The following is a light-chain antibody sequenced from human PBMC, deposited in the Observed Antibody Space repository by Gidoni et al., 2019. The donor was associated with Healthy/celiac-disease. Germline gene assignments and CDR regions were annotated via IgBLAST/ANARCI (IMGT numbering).Light chain of an antibody. V-gene: IGKV1-39*01. CDR1: QSISSY. Sequence: DIQMTQSPSSLSASVGDRVTITCRASQSISSYLNWYQQKPGKAPKLLIYAASSLQSGVPSRFSGSGSRTHFTLTISSLQPEDFATYYCQQSYSTPYTFGQGTKLEIK. CDR3: QQSYSTPYT. CDR2: AAS. J-gene: IGKJ2*01.